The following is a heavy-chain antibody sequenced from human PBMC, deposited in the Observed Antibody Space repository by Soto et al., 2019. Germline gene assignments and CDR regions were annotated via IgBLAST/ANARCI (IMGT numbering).Heavy chain of an antibody. Sequence: PGASLKSSGQSSEYVYSCAFAAWLRHSPGKGLEWMGSVYPGDSETRYSPSFRGQVTLSADTSTSTAFLQWSRLKASDSGIYYFAKHVDTWGAPDYFDSWGQGTQVTV. V-gene: IGHV5-51*01. CDR2: VYPGDSET. D-gene: IGHD5-18*01. CDR3: AKHVDTWGAPDYFDS. J-gene: IGHJ4*02. CDR1: EYVYSCAF.